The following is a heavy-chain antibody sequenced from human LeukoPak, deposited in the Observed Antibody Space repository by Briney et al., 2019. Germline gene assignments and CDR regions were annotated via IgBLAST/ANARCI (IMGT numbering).Heavy chain of an antibody. V-gene: IGHV4-59*08. CDR1: GGSISSYY. J-gene: IGHJ4*02. CDR2: ISDIGSI. D-gene: IGHD1-14*01. CDR3: AGNHTRNTVDF. Sequence: SETLSLTCTVSGGSISSYYWSWLRQPPGKGLEWIAYISDIGSISYNPSLKRRVTISLDTSKSQSSLQLSSVTAADTAVYYCAGNHTRNTVDFWGQGTLVTVSS.